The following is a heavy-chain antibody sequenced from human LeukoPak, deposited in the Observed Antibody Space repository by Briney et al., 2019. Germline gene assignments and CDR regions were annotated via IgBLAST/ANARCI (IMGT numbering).Heavy chain of an antibody. V-gene: IGHV1-2*02. CDR3: ARRSYNYPHYDN. Sequence: ASVKVSCKASGYTFTSYAMNWVRQAPGQGLEWMGWINPNSGGTNYAQKFQGRVTMTRDTSISTAYMELSRLRSDDTAVYYCARRSYNYPHYDNWGQGTLVTVSS. CDR2: INPNSGGT. D-gene: IGHD5-24*01. CDR1: GYTFTSYA. J-gene: IGHJ4*02.